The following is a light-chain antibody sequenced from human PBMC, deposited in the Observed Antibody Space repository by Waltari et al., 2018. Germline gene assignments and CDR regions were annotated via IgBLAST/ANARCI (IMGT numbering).Light chain of an antibody. J-gene: IGLJ1*01. CDR3: CSYAGTYSYV. Sequence: QSALTQPPSLSGSPGQSVTISCPGTGADIGGFEYVSWYQQDPGKAPKLLIYDVNKRPSGVPGRFSGSKSGNTASLTISRLQAEDESAYYCCSYAGTYSYVFGTGTEVTVL. CDR1: GADIGGFEY. V-gene: IGLV2-11*01. CDR2: DVN.